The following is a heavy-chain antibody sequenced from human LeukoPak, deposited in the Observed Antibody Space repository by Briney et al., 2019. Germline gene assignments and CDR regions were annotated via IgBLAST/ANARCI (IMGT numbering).Heavy chain of an antibody. CDR1: GYTFISYE. J-gene: IGHJ4*02. D-gene: IGHD3-16*01. V-gene: IGHV1-8*03. CDR2: MNPNSGNT. Sequence: ASVKVSCKASGYTFISYEINWVRQATGQGLEWMGWMNPNSGNTGYAQKFQGRVTFTRDTSINTAYMELSSLRSGDTDVYYCARGAYRSFDFWGQGTLVTVSS. CDR3: ARGAYRSFDF.